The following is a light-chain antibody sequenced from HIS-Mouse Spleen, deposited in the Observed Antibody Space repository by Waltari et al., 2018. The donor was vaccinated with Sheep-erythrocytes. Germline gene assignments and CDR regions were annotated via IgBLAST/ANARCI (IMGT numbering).Light chain of an antibody. CDR1: RSDVGGYHY. J-gene: IGLJ1*01. CDR3: CSYAGSYNHV. Sequence: QSALTQPRSVSGSPGQSVTLSCTGTRSDVGGYHYVSWYQQHPGKAPKLMIYDVSKRPSGVPDRFSGSKSGNTASLTISGLQAEDEADYYCCSYAGSYNHVFATGTKVTVL. V-gene: IGLV2-11*01. CDR2: DVS.